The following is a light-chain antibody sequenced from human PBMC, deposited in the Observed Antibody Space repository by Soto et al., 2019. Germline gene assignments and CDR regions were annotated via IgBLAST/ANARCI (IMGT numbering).Light chain of an antibody. V-gene: IGLV1-44*01. CDR3: AAWDDSLNRYV. J-gene: IGLJ1*01. CDR2: SND. CDR1: SSNIGSNS. Sequence: QSVRTQPPSASGTPGQRVTISCSGSSSNIGSNSVNWYQQLPGTAPKLLIYSNDRRPSGVPDRFSGSKSGASASLAISGLQSEDEADYYCAAWDDSLNRYVFGTGTKVTVL.